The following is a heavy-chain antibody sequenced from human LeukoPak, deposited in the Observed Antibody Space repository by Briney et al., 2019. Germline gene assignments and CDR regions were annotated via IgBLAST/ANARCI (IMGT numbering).Heavy chain of an antibody. D-gene: IGHD6-13*01. CDR1: GNTLTDYD. Sequence: GASVKVSCKAAGNTLTDYDLHWGRQAPGQGLEWMAWINPTSGGTAYAQKFQGRVSVTRDTSINTAYMQLSSLTSDDTAVYYCARESGSTYDYWGQGTLVTVSS. J-gene: IGHJ4*02. CDR3: ARESGSTYDY. CDR2: INPTSGGT. V-gene: IGHV1-2*02.